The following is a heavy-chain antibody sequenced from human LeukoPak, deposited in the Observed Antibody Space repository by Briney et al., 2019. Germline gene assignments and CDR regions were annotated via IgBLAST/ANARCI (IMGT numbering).Heavy chain of an antibody. J-gene: IGHJ4*02. Sequence: GGSLRLSCAASGFTFNNAYMNWVRQAPGKGLEWVGRIKSKTGGGTTDYAAPVKGRFTISRDDSKNTLYLQMNSLKTEDTAVYYCTTPYPYYDILTGYRPFDYWGQGTLVTVSS. CDR2: IKSKTGGGTT. CDR1: GFTFNNAY. CDR3: TTPYPYYDILTGYRPFDY. V-gene: IGHV3-15*07. D-gene: IGHD3-9*01.